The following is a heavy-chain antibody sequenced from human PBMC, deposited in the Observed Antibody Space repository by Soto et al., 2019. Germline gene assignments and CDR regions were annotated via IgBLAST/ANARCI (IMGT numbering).Heavy chain of an antibody. CDR1: GFTFSTYP. J-gene: IGHJ4*02. Sequence: EVQLVESGGNLAEPGGSLRLSCAASGFTFSTYPMHWVRQGPGTGLEYVAGISGNGGSTDYANSVKGRFTISRDNSKSMLYLQMGSLRAEDMAVYYCARDYCPGGVCYTIFDYWGQGTLVTVSS. D-gene: IGHD2-8*02. V-gene: IGHV3-64*01. CDR3: ARDYCPGGVCYTIFDY. CDR2: ISGNGGST.